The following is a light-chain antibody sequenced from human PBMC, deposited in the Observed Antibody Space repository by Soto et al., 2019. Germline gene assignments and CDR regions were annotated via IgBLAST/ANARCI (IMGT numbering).Light chain of an antibody. Sequence: QLVLTQPPSVSGAPGQRVTIAWTESSSNIGAGYDVHWYQQLPGTAPKLLIYGNSNRPSGVPDRFSGSKSGTSASLAITGLQAEDEADYYCQSYDSSLSGVVFGGGTQLTVL. CDR1: SSNIGAGYD. CDR3: QSYDSSLSGVV. CDR2: GNS. V-gene: IGLV1-40*01. J-gene: IGLJ2*01.